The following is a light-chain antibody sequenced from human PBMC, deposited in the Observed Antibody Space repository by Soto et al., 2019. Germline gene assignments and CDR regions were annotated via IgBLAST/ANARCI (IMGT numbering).Light chain of an antibody. J-gene: IGLJ1*01. Sequence: QSVLTQPASASGSPGQSVTISCTGTGSDVGDYNYVSWYQQHPGKAPKLMIYEVSQRPSGVPDRFSGSKSGNTASLTVSGLQAEDEANYYCSSYTGSSYVFGTGTKVTVL. CDR1: GSDVGDYNY. CDR3: SSYTGSSYV. V-gene: IGLV2-8*01. CDR2: EVS.